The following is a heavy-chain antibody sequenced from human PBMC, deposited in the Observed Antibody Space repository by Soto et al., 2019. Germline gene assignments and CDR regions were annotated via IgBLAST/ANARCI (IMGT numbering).Heavy chain of an antibody. J-gene: IGHJ2*01. CDR2: IYWNDDK. V-gene: IGHV2-5*01. Sequence: QITLKESGPPLVKPTQTLTLTCTFSGFSLSTSGVGVGWIRQPPGKALEWLALIYWNDDKRYSPSLKSRLTITKDTSKNQVVLTMTNMDPVDTATYYCAHRTGASYYDFWSGLLYESPSDWYFDLWGRGTLVTVSS. D-gene: IGHD3-3*01. CDR1: GFSLSTSGVG. CDR3: AHRTGASYYDFWSGLLYESPSDWYFDL.